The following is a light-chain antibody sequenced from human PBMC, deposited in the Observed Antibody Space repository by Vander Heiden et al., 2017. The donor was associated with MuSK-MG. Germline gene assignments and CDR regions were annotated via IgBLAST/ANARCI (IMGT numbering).Light chain of an antibody. Sequence: DIQMTQSPSTLSASVGDRVTITCRASQSISTWLAWYQQKPGKAPNLLIYKASSLQIGVPSRFSGSGSGTEFTLTISSLRPDDFATYYCQQYVSYSPYTFGQGTKLEIK. V-gene: IGKV1-5*03. CDR2: KAS. CDR1: QSISTW. CDR3: QQYVSYSPYT. J-gene: IGKJ2*01.